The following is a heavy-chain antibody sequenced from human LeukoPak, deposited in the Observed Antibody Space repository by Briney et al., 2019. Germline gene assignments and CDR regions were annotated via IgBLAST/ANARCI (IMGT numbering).Heavy chain of an antibody. CDR2: IKQDGSEK. CDR3: AKSRVRIAAAGLDY. CDR1: GFTFSSYW. J-gene: IGHJ4*02. V-gene: IGHV3-7*01. D-gene: IGHD6-13*01. Sequence: GGSLRLSCAASGFTFSSYWMSWVRQAPGKGLEWVANIKQDGSEKYYVDSVKGRFTISRDNAKNSLYLQMNSLRAEDTAVYYCAKSRVRIAAAGLDYWGQGTLVTVSS.